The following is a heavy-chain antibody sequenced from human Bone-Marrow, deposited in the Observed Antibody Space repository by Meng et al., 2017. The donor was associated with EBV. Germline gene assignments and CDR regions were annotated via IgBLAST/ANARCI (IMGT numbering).Heavy chain of an antibody. Sequence: VPLVESGAEVKKPGASVKVACKASCYTFTSYGISWVRQAPGQGLVWWGWISAYNAHTNYAQKLQGRVTMTTDTSTRTTYMELRSLRSDDTAVYYCARDADYGSGSYGVLIDYWGQGTLVTVSS. D-gene: IGHD3-10*01. V-gene: IGHV1-18*01. CDR1: CYTFTSYG. J-gene: IGHJ4*02. CDR3: ARDADYGSGSYGVLIDY. CDR2: ISAYNAHT.